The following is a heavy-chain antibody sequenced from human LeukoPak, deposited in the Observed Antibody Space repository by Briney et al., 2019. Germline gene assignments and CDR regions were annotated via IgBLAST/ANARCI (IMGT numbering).Heavy chain of an antibody. CDR1: GGSFSGYY. V-gene: IGHV4-34*01. J-gene: IGHJ5*02. D-gene: IGHD3-9*01. CDR3: ARRPLLGSRYFDWLFWFDP. CDR2: MNHSGST. Sequence: SETLSLTFAVYGGSFSGYYWSWIRQPPGKGLEWIGEMNHSGSTNYNPSLKSRVTISVDTSKNQFSLKLSSVTAADTAVYYCARRPLLGSRYFDWLFWFDPWGQGTLVTVSS.